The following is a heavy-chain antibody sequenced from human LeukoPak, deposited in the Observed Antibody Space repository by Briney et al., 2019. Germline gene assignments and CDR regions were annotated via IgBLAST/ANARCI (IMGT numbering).Heavy chain of an antibody. J-gene: IGHJ3*02. CDR1: GGSISSYY. CDR2: IYYSGST. Sequence: NPSETLSLTCTVSGGSISSYYWSWIRQPPGKGLEWIGYIYYSGSTNYDPSLKSRVTILVDTSKNQSSLNLTSVTAADTAVYYCARDGARHDFWSGYPGRVAFDIWGQGTMVTVSS. CDR3: ARDGARHDFWSGYPGRVAFDI. D-gene: IGHD3-3*01. V-gene: IGHV4-59*01.